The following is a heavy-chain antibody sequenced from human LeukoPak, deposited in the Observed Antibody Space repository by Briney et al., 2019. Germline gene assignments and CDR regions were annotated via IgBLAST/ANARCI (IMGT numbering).Heavy chain of an antibody. CDR1: GCTFTSYG. CDR3: CVGRGSGFDY. CDR2: FDPEDGET. D-gene: IGHD3-10*01. V-gene: IGHV1-24*01. Sequence: GASVKVSCKASGCTFTSYGINWVRQAPGKGLEWMGGFDPEDGETIYAQKFQGRVTMTEDTSTDTAYMELSSLRPEDTAVYYCCVGRGSGFDYWGQGTLVTVSS. J-gene: IGHJ4*02.